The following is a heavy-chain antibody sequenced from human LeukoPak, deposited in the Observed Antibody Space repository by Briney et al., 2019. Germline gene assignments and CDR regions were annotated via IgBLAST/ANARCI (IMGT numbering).Heavy chain of an antibody. Sequence: PSETLSLTCTVSGGSISSSSYYWGWIRQPPGKGLEWIGSIYYSGSTYYNPSLKSRVTISVDTSKNQFSLKLSPVTAADTAVYYCARHGSSVATIVNYYYYGMDVWGQGTTVTVSS. V-gene: IGHV4-39*01. CDR2: IYYSGST. J-gene: IGHJ6*02. D-gene: IGHD5-12*01. CDR3: ARHGSSVATIVNYYYYGMDV. CDR1: GGSISSSSYY.